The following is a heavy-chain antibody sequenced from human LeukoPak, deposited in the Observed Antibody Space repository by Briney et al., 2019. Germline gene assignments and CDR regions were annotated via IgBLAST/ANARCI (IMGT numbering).Heavy chain of an antibody. V-gene: IGHV1-2*02. D-gene: IGHD4-23*01. CDR2: INPNSGGT. CDR3: ARWQDGGNPGFDY. CDR1: GYTFTGYY. J-gene: IGHJ4*02. Sequence: ASVTVSCKASGYTFTGYYMHWVRQAPGQGLEWMGWINPNSGGTNYAQKFQGRVTMTRDTSISTAYMELSRLRSDDTAVYYCARWQDGGNPGFDYWGQGTLVTVSS.